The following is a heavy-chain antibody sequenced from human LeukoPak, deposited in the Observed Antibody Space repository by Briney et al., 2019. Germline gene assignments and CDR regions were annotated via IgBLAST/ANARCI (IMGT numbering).Heavy chain of an antibody. CDR1: GYTFTGYY. J-gene: IGHJ6*02. CDR3: ARLDEYSSSSRYYGMDV. V-gene: IGHV1-69*13. CDR2: IIPIFGTA. Sequence: SVKVSCKASGYTFTGYYMHWVRQAPGQGLEWMGGIIPIFGTANYAQKFQGRVTITADESTSTAYMELSSLRSEDTAVYYCARLDEYSSSSRYYGMDVWGQGTTVTVSS. D-gene: IGHD6-6*01.